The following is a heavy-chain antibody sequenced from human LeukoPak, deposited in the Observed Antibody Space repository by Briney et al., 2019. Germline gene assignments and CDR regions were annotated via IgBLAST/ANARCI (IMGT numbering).Heavy chain of an antibody. CDR1: GFTFSSYA. J-gene: IGHJ4*02. CDR3: AKDLVPAGAKRPVGH. Sequence: GGSLRLSCAASGFTFSSYAMSWVRQAPGKGLEWVSAISGGGANSYYADSVKSRFTISRDNSKDTLYLQMNSLGAEDTAVYYCAKDLVPAGAKRPVGHWGQGTLVTVSS. V-gene: IGHV3-23*01. D-gene: IGHD4/OR15-4a*01. CDR2: ISGGGANS.